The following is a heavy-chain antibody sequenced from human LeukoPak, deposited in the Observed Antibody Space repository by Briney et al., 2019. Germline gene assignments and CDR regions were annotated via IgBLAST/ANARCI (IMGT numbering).Heavy chain of an antibody. J-gene: IGHJ4*02. CDR3: AKDRAIAAAGTEGDY. CDR1: GFTFSSYG. CDR2: IRYDGSNK. Sequence: PGGSLRLSCAASGFTFSSYGMHWVRQAPGMGLEWVAFIRYDGSNKYYADSVKGRFTISRDNSKNTLYLQMNSLRAEDTAVYYCAKDRAIAAAGTEGDYWGQGTLVTVSS. V-gene: IGHV3-30*02. D-gene: IGHD6-13*01.